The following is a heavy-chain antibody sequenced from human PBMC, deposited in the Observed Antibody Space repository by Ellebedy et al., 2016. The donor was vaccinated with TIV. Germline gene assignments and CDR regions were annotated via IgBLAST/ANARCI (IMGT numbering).Heavy chain of an antibody. Sequence: AASVKVSCKASGYTFTSYGISWVRQAPGQGLEWMGWISAYNGNTNYAQKLQGRVTMTTDTSTSSAYMELRSLRSDDTAVYYCAREIPIYYDSSGYRYYFDYWGQGTLVTVSS. CDR2: ISAYNGNT. CDR1: GYTFTSYG. CDR3: AREIPIYYDSSGYRYYFDY. J-gene: IGHJ4*02. V-gene: IGHV1-18*01. D-gene: IGHD3-22*01.